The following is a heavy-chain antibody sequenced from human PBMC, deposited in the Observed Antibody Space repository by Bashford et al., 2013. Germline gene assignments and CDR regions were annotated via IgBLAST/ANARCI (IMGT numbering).Heavy chain of an antibody. CDR1: GGSISSSSYY. V-gene: IGHV4-39*01. CDR2: IYYSGST. CDR3: ASSLIAAAGTPFSYGMDV. D-gene: IGHD6-13*01. Sequence: SETLSLTCTVSGGSISSSSYYWGWIRQPPRKGLEWIGSIYYSGSTDSNPSLKSRVTITVDTSKNQFSLKLSSVTAADTAVYYCASSLIAAAGTPFSYGMDVWGQGTTVTVSS. J-gene: IGHJ6*02.